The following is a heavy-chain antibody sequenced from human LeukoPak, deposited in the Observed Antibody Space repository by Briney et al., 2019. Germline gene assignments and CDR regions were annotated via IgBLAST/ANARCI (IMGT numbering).Heavy chain of an antibody. CDR3: AREDGYGSGSYGFDY. Sequence: GGSLRLSCAASGFTFSSYAMHWVRQAPGKGLEWVAVISYDGSNRYYADSVKGRFTISRDNSKNTLYLQANSLRAEDTAVYYCAREDGYGSGSYGFDYWGQGTLVTVSS. D-gene: IGHD3-10*01. CDR1: GFTFSSYA. J-gene: IGHJ4*02. V-gene: IGHV3-30*04. CDR2: ISYDGSNR.